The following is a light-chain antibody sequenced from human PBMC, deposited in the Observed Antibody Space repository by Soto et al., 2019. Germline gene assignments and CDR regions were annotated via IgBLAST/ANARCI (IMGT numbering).Light chain of an antibody. CDR2: EVS. CDR3: CSYAGSSTFGPYV. V-gene: IGLV2-23*02. CDR1: SSDVGSYNL. Sequence: SVLTQPASVSGSPGQSIAISCTGTSSDVGSYNLVSWYQQHPGKAPKLMIYEVSKRPSGVSNRFSGSKSGNTASLTISGLQAEDEADYYCCSYAGSSTFGPYVFGTGTKVTVL. J-gene: IGLJ1*01.